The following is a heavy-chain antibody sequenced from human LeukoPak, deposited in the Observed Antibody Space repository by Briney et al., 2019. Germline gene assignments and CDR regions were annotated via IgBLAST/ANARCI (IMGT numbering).Heavy chain of an antibody. V-gene: IGHV1-18*01. J-gene: IGHJ5*02. D-gene: IGHD3-22*01. CDR3: ARDDSSGPGWFDP. CDR1: GYTFTSYG. Sequence: ASVKVSGKAFGYTFTSYGIGGVRRALGQGLEWMGRISGYNGNTNYAQKLQGRVTMTTDTSTSTAYMELRSLRSDDTAVYYCARDDSSGPGWFDPWGQGILGTVSS. CDR2: ISGYNGNT.